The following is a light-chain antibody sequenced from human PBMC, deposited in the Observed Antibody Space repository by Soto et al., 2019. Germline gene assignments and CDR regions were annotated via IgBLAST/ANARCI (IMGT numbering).Light chain of an antibody. CDR2: NVS. CDR1: RSDLGGYNF. CDR3: SSYISNSNPYL. Sequence: QSALTQPASVSGSPGQSITISCTGTRSDLGGYNFVSWYQQHPGKAPKLLIYNVSNRPSGVSNRFYGSRSGNTAYLTISGLQAEDEADYDCSSYISNSNPYLFGSGTKVTVL. V-gene: IGLV2-14*01. J-gene: IGLJ1*01.